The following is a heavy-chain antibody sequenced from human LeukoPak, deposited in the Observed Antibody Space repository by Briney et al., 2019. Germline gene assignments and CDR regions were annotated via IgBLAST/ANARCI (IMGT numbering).Heavy chain of an antibody. CDR3: ARVRLYYDSSGYYYQDYFDY. J-gene: IGHJ4*02. CDR1: GFTFSDYY. CDR2: ISSSGSTI. Sequence: GGSLRLSCAASGFTFSDYYMSWIRQAPGKGLEWVSYISSSGSTIYYADSVKGRFTISRDNAKNPLYLQMNSLRAEDTAVYYCARVRLYYDSSGYYYQDYFDYWGQGTLVTVSS. V-gene: IGHV3-11*01. D-gene: IGHD3-22*01.